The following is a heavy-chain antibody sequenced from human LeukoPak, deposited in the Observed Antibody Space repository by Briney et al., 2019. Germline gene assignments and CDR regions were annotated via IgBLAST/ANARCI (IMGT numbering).Heavy chain of an antibody. CDR1: GGTFSSYA. Sequence: GASVKVSCKAPGGTFSSYAISWVRQAPGQGLEWMGGIIPIFGTANYAQKFQGRVTITADESTSTAYMELSSLRSDDTAVYYCARERGLHASPFDYWGQGTLVTVSS. CDR3: ARERGLHASPFDY. J-gene: IGHJ4*02. V-gene: IGHV1-69*13. D-gene: IGHD5-24*01. CDR2: IIPIFGTA.